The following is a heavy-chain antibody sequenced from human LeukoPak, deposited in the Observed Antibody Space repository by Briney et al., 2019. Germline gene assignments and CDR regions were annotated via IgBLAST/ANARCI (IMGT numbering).Heavy chain of an antibody. CDR1: GYIFTTYG. CDR2: ISGYNDDT. Sequence: ASVKVSCKASGYIFTTYGISWVRQAPGQGLEWMGWISGYNDDTNYAQKLQGRVTMTTDTSTSTAYMELRSLTSDDTAVYYCARDHGFSGGSYFDTFDIWGRGTTVTVSS. D-gene: IGHD1-26*01. CDR3: ARDHGFSGGSYFDTFDI. V-gene: IGHV1-18*01. J-gene: IGHJ3*02.